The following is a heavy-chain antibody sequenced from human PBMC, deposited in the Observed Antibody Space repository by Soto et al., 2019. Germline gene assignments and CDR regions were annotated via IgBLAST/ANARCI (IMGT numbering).Heavy chain of an antibody. CDR2: IYSGAGT. D-gene: IGHD2-2*01. CDR1: GFNVSSTS. CDR3: AREGSGSSTSFDY. Sequence: VQLVESGGGLVQPGGSLRLSCAASGFNVSSTSMSWVRQAPGKGLEWVSVIYSGAGTHYAGSVKGRFTISRDTSKNTLSLQLNRPRVKAAAVYYCAREGSGSSTSFDYWGQGTLVTVSS. J-gene: IGHJ4*02. V-gene: IGHV3-66*01.